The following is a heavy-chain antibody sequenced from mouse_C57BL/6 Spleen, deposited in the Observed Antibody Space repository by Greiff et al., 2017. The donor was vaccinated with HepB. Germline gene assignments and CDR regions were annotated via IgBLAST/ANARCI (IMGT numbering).Heavy chain of an antibody. CDR1: GYTFTSYG. CDR2: IYPRSGNT. V-gene: IGHV1-81*01. D-gene: IGHD1-1*01. Sequence: VQLQQSGAELARPGASVKLSCKASGYTFTSYGISWVKQRTGQGLEWIGEIYPRSGNTYYNEKFKGKATLTADKSSSTAYMELRSLTSEDSAVYFCARSLVYYGSSYLWFAYWGQGTLVTVSA. J-gene: IGHJ3*01. CDR3: ARSLVYYGSSYLWFAY.